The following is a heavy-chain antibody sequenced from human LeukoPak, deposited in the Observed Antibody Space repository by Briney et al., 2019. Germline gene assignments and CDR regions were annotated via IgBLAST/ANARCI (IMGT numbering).Heavy chain of an antibody. CDR3: HKTAYDILTGYYTDFDY. Sequence: PGGSLRLSCAASGITFDDYAMHWVRQAPVKGLDWVSGISWNSGSIGYADSVKGRFTISRDNAKNSLYLQMNSLRAEDTVFYYKHKTAYDILTGYYTDFDYWGQGTLVTVSS. V-gene: IGHV3-9*01. D-gene: IGHD3-9*01. CDR2: ISWNSGSI. J-gene: IGHJ4*02. CDR1: GITFDDYA.